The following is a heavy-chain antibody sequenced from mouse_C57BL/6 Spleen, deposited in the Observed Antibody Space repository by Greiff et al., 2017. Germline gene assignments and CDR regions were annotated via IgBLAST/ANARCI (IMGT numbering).Heavy chain of an antibody. CDR1: GYTFTSYW. D-gene: IGHD1-1*01. CDR2: IDPSDSYT. CDR3: ARDGVLLDY. Sequence: VQLQQPGAELVKPGASVKLSCKASGYTFTSYWMQWVKQRPGQGLEWIGEIDPSDSYTNYNQKFKGKATLTVDTSSSTAYMQLSSLTSEDSAVYYCARDGVLLDYWGQGTTLTVSS. J-gene: IGHJ2*01. V-gene: IGHV1-50*01.